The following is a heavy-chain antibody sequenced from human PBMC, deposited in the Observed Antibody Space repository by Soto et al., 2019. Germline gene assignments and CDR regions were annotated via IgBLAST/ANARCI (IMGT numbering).Heavy chain of an antibody. Sequence: QVQLVQSGAEVKKPGASVKVSCKASGNTFSRSGISWVRQAPGQGLEWMGWINGYNGNTNYTQKMQGRITMTTDTPTSTAYMELRSLRSDDTAVYYCARMGDVPYYYYGMDVWGQGTTVIVSS. V-gene: IGHV1-18*01. CDR3: ARMGDVPYYYYGMDV. CDR1: GNTFSRSG. D-gene: IGHD3-16*01. J-gene: IGHJ6*02. CDR2: INGYNGNT.